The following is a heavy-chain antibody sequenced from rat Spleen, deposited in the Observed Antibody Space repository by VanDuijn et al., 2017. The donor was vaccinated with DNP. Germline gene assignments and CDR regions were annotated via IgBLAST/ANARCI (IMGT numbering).Heavy chain of an antibody. V-gene: IGHV3-1*01. CDR1: GYSITSNY. Sequence: EVQLQESGPGLVKPSQSLSLTCSVTGYSITSNYWGWIRKFPGNKMEWVGHINYSGSTNYNPSLKGRISITSDTSKNQFFLQVNSVTTEDTATYYCARGDILRSFDYWGQGVMVTVSS. CDR2: INYSGST. J-gene: IGHJ2*01. D-gene: IGHD1-6*01. CDR3: ARGDILRSFDY.